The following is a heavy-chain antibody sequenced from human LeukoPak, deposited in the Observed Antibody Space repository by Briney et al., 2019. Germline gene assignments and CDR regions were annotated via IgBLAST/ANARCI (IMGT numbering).Heavy chain of an antibody. CDR1: GFTFSNAW. Sequence: GGSLRLSCAASGFTFSNAWMSWVRQAPGKGLEWVGRIKSKTDGGTTDYAAPVKGRFTISRDDSKNKLYLQMNSLKTEDTAVYYCTTDPYSGSYYPAYYNWFDPWGQGTLVTVSS. V-gene: IGHV3-15*01. D-gene: IGHD3-10*01. CDR2: IKSKTDGGTT. CDR3: TTDPYSGSYYPAYYNWFDP. J-gene: IGHJ5*02.